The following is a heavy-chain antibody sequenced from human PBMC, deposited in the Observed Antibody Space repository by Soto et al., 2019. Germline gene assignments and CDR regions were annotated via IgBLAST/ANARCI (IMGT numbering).Heavy chain of an antibody. Sequence: EVQLVESGGGLVQPGGSLRLSCVGSGFRFNEYEINWVRQAPGKGLEWIAYINSGGSLIYYADSVKGRFTISRDNYKDSVYLQMNSLRADDTALYYCARETSYGQSATIVGELWGQGTLVTVSS. CDR3: ARETSYGQSATIVGEL. CDR2: INSGGSLI. J-gene: IGHJ4*02. D-gene: IGHD3-10*01. V-gene: IGHV3-48*03. CDR1: GFRFNEYE.